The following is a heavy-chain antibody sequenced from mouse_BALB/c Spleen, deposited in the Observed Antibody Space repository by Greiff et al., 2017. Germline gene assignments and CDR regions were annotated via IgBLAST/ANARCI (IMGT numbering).Heavy chain of an antibody. CDR2: ISYSGST. J-gene: IGHJ4*01. CDR3: ARKSNAMDY. CDR1: GYSITSDYA. V-gene: IGHV3-2*02. Sequence: EVKLQESGPGLVKPSQSLSLTCTVTGYSITSDYAWNWIRQFPGNKLEWMGYISYSGSTSYNPSLKSRISITRDTSKNQFFLQLNSVTTEDTATYYCARKSNAMDYWGQGTSVTVSS.